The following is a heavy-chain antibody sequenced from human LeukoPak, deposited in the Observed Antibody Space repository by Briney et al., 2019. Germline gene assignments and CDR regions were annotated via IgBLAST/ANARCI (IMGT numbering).Heavy chain of an antibody. V-gene: IGHV1-8*01. CDR1: GYTFTSYD. J-gene: IGHJ5*02. Sequence: ASVKVSCTASGYTFTSYDINWVRQATGQGLEWMGWMNPNSGNTGYAQTFQGRVTMTRNTSISTAYMELSSLRSEDTAVYYCARAPFTIAAAGTAWFDPWGQGTLVTVSS. CDR3: ARAPFTIAAAGTAWFDP. D-gene: IGHD6-13*01. CDR2: MNPNSGNT.